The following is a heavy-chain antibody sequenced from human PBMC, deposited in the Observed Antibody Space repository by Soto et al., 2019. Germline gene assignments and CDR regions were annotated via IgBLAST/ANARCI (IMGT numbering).Heavy chain of an antibody. CDR1: GASISGSTSY. D-gene: IGHD3-9*01. CDR3: ARHLMTGPYNYYCNGMDV. J-gene: IGHJ6*02. V-gene: IGHV4-39*01. CDR2: IHYSGST. Sequence: QLQLHESGPGLMKPSETLSLNCTVSGASISGSTSYWGWIRQPPGKGLEWIGKIHYSGSTSSSPSPKSRVTLSVDTSKNQFSLRLSSVTAADAAVYYCARHLMTGPYNYYCNGMDVWGPGTTVTVS.